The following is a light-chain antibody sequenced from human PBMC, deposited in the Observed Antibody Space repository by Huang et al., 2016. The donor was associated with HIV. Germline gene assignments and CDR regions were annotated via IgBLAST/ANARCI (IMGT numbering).Light chain of an antibody. V-gene: IGKV3-15*01. CDR3: QSYNRWPPTGWT. CDR2: SAS. CDR1: QSIDTN. Sequence: IVMTQSPATLSVSPGERATLSCRASQSIDTNLSWYQQKPGPAPRLLIYSASTRSMTIPARFSGCGSGTEFPLTISSLQSEDFEVYYCQSYNRWPPTGWTFGQGTKVEIK. J-gene: IGKJ1*01.